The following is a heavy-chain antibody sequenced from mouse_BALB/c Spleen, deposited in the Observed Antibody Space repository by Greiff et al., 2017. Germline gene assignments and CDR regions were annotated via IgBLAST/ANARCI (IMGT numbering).Heavy chain of an antibody. CDR1: GFTINDTY. CDR3: TRCTTTPLDY. V-gene: IGHV14-3*02. D-gene: IGHD1-1*01. Sequence: EVQLQQSGAELVKPGASVKLSCTASGFTINDTYMHWVKQSPEQGLEWIGRIDPANGNTKYDPKFQGKATITADTSSNTSYLQLSSLTSEDAAVYYCTRCTTTPLDYWGQGTSLTVSS. J-gene: IGHJ2*02. CDR2: IDPANGNT.